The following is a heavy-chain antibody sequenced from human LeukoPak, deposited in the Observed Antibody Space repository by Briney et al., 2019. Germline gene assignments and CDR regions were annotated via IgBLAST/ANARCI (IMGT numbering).Heavy chain of an antibody. CDR3: ARNGYGGERSLDY. D-gene: IGHD4-23*01. V-gene: IGHV3-11*04. Sequence: PGGSLRLSCAASGFTFSDWYMSWIRQAPGKGLEWVSYINSGSTSMYNGDSVKGRFTISRDNAKNSLYLQMNSLRAEDTAVYYCARNGYGGERSLDYWGQGTLVTVSS. J-gene: IGHJ4*02. CDR2: INSGSTSM. CDR1: GFTFSDWY.